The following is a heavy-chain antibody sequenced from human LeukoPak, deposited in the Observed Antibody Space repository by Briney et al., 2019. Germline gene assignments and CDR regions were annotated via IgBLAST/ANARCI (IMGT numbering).Heavy chain of an antibody. CDR3: ARAGEPYCSSTSCYHDAFDI. CDR1: GGSISSYY. J-gene: IGHJ3*02. CDR2: IYTSGST. Sequence: SETLSLTCTVSGGSISSYYWSWIRQPAGKGLEWIGRIYTSGSTNYNPSLKSRVTMSVDTSKNQFSLKLSSVTAADTAVYYCARAGEPYCSSTSCYHDAFDIWGQGTMVTVSS. V-gene: IGHV4-4*07. D-gene: IGHD2-2*01.